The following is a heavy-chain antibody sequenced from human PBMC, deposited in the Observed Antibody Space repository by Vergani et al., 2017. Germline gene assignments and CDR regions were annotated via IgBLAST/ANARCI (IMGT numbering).Heavy chain of an antibody. CDR1: GGSITSSSYY. CDR2: IYHSGGA. D-gene: IGHD6-19*01. Sequence: QLHLQESGPGLVKPSETLSLTCTVSGGSITSSSYYWGWIRQPPGKGLEWIGNIYHSGGAYYNPSLQSRVTMSVDTSNNQFSLRLSSVTGADTAVYYCARGWVSGWYGELGYWGQGTLVTVSS. J-gene: IGHJ4*02. CDR3: ARGWVSGWYGELGY. V-gene: IGHV4-39*07.